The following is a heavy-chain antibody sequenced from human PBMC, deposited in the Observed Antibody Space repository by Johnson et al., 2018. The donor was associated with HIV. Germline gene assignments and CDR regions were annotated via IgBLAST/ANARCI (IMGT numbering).Heavy chain of an antibody. J-gene: IGHJ3*02. CDR3: AKPRIQLWLGDAFDI. Sequence: QVQLMESGGGVVQPGRSLRLSCAASGFTFSSYAMHWVRQAPGKGLEWVAVISYDGSNKYYADSVKGRFIISRDNSKNTLYLQMNRLRSEDTAVYYCAKPRIQLWLGDAFDIWGQGTMVTVSS. CDR2: ISYDGSNK. V-gene: IGHV3-30-3*02. CDR1: GFTFSSYA. D-gene: IGHD5-18*01.